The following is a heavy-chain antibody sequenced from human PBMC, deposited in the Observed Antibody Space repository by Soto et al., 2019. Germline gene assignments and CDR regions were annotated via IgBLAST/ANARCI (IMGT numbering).Heavy chain of an antibody. D-gene: IGHD5-12*01. V-gene: IGHV3-48*02. CDR1: LFIFSIYS. Sequence: RISWGTPLFIFSIYSMNWVRQSPGKGLEWISYISSSSSTIFYADSVKGRFTISRDNDKNSLYLQMNSLRDEDTAVYFCAREGRYSGSDYFDYWGQGTMVTVSS. J-gene: IGHJ4*02. CDR3: AREGRYSGSDYFDY. CDR2: ISSSSSTI.